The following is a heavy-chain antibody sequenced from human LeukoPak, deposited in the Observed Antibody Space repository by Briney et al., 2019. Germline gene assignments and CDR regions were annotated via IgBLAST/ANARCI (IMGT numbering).Heavy chain of an antibody. CDR3: ARVRFLEWLPDAFDI. J-gene: IGHJ3*02. D-gene: IGHD3-3*01. CDR2: IYYSGST. CDR1: GGSISSYY. V-gene: IGHV4-59*01. Sequence: SETLSLTCTVSGGSISSYYWSWIRQPPGKGLEWIGYIYYSGSTNYNPSLRSRVTISVDTSKNQFSLKLSSVTAAGTAVYYCARVRFLEWLPDAFDIWGQGTMVTVSS.